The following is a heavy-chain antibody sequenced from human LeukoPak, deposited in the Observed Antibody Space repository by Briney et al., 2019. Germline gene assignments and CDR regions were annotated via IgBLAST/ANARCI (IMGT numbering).Heavy chain of an antibody. J-gene: IGHJ6*02. CDR3: ARGRRVAAGPMDV. V-gene: IGHV1-46*01. Sequence: ASVKVSCKASGYTFTSYYMHWVRQAPGQGLEWMGIINPSGGSTSYAQKFQGRVTMTRDTSISTAYMELSRLRSDDTAVYYCARGRRVAAGPMDVWGQGTTVTVSS. D-gene: IGHD6-25*01. CDR1: GYTFTSYY. CDR2: INPSGGST.